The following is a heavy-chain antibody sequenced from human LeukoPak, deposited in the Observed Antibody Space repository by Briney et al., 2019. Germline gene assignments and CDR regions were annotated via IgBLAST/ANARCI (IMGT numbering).Heavy chain of an antibody. CDR1: GFTFSSYA. J-gene: IGHJ4*02. Sequence: PGRSLRLSCAASGFTFSSYAMHWVRQAPGKGLEWVAVISYDGSNKYYADSVKGRFTISRDNSKNTLYPQMNSLRAEDTAVYYCARGSSGSWGQGTLVTVSS. V-gene: IGHV3-30*01. CDR3: ARGSSGS. D-gene: IGHD6-13*01. CDR2: ISYDGSNK.